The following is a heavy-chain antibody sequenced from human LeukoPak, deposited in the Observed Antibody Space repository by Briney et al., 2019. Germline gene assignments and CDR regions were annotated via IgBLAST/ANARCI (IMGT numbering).Heavy chain of an antibody. J-gene: IGHJ6*02. Sequence: GGSLRLSCAASGFTFSSYSMNWVRQAPGKGLEWVSSISSSSSYIYYADSVKGRFTISRDNAKNSLYLQMNSLRAEDTAVYYCAREGDHDRTPDVWGQGTTVTVSS. CDR1: GFTFSSYS. V-gene: IGHV3-21*01. CDR3: AREGDHDRTPDV. CDR2: ISSSSSYI. D-gene: IGHD3-22*01.